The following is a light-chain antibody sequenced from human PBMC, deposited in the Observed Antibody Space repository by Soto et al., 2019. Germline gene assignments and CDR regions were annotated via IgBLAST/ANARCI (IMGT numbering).Light chain of an antibody. CDR2: EGS. CDR1: SSDVGSYNL. Sequence: QSALTQPASVSGSPGQSITISCTGTSSDVGSYNLVSWYQQHPGKAPKLMIYEGSKRPSGVSNRFSGSKSGNTASLTISGLQAEDEADYYCCSYACRHVVFGGGTKLTGL. CDR3: CSYACRHVV. V-gene: IGLV2-23*01. J-gene: IGLJ2*01.